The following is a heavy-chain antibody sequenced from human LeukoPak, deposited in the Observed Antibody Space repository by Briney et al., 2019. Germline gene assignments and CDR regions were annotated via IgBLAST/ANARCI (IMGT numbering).Heavy chain of an antibody. D-gene: IGHD2-21*01. Sequence: SETLSLTCTVSGGSISSGDYYWSWIRQPPGKRLEWIGYIYYSGSTSYNPSLKSRVSISVDTSKNQFSLKLRSVTAADTAVYYCARGDVVVIGFDYWGQGTLVTVSS. CDR1: GGSISSGDYY. CDR3: ARGDVVVIGFDY. J-gene: IGHJ4*02. V-gene: IGHV4-30-4*08. CDR2: IYYSGST.